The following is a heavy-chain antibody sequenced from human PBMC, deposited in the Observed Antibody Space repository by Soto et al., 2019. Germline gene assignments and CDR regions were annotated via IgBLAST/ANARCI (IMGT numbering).Heavy chain of an antibody. CDR1: GFTFSNYA. D-gene: IGHD2-21*01. CDR3: VREDSARYSRGSFDF. J-gene: IGHJ3*01. V-gene: IGHV3-23*01. CDR2: ISDSGGSA. Sequence: EVQLLESGGGLVRPGESLRLSCTASGFTFSNYAMNWVHQAPGKGLEWVSIISDSGGSAYYADSVQGRFTISRDNSKSTLYLQMNSLRAEDTAIYHCVREDSARYSRGSFDFWGRGTMVTVSS.